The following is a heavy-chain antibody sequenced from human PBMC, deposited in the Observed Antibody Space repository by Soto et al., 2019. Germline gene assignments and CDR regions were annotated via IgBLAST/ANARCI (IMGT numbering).Heavy chain of an antibody. V-gene: IGHV3-7*03. D-gene: IGHD4-17*01. CDR3: ARTPTTVVTDY. CDR1: GFTFSSYW. J-gene: IGHJ4*02. Sequence: EVQLVESGGGLVQPGGSLRLSCAASGFTFSSYWMSWVRQAPGKGLEWVANIKQDGSEKYYVDSVKGRFTISRDNAKNSLYLQMNSLRAEDPAVYYCARTPTTVVTDYWGQGTLVTVSS. CDR2: IKQDGSEK.